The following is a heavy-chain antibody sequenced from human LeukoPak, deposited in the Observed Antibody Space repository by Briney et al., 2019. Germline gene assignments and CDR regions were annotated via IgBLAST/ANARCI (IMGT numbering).Heavy chain of an antibody. D-gene: IGHD2-2*01. J-gene: IGHJ6*03. CDR1: GFTFDDYG. Sequence: GGSLRLSCAASGFTFDDYGMSWVRQAPGKGLEWVSGINWNGGSTGYADSVKGRFTISRDNAKNSLYLQMNSLRAEDTALYYCARGLYCSSTSCYDYYYYYMDVWGKGTTVTVSS. CDR2: INWNGGST. V-gene: IGHV3-20*04. CDR3: ARGLYCSSTSCYDYYYYYMDV.